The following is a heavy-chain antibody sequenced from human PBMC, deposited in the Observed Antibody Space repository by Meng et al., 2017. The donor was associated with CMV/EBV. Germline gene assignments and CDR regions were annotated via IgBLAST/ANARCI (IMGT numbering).Heavy chain of an antibody. CDR2: IYPGDSDT. J-gene: IGHJ6*02. Sequence: GGSLRLSCKGSGYSFTSYWIGWVRQMPGKGLEWMGIIYPGDSDTRYSPSFQGQVTISADKSISTAYLQWSSLKASDTAMYYCARGVDSGYYYYGMDVWAKGPRSPSP. CDR3: ARGVDSGYYYYGMDV. V-gene: IGHV5-51*01. D-gene: IGHD3-10*01. CDR1: GYSFTSYW.